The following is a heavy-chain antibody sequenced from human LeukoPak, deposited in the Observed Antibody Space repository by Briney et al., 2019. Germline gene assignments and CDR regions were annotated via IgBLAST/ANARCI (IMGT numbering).Heavy chain of an antibody. Sequence: LSGGSLRLSCAASGFTFSSYAMSWVRQAPGKGLEWVSGINWNGDSTGYTDSVKGRFTISRDNAKNSLYLQMNSLRAEDSALYYCARGSGVLLEEVFDIWGQGTMVTVSS. V-gene: IGHV3-20*04. J-gene: IGHJ3*02. CDR3: ARGSGVLLEEVFDI. CDR2: INWNGDST. CDR1: GFTFSSYA. D-gene: IGHD2-8*01.